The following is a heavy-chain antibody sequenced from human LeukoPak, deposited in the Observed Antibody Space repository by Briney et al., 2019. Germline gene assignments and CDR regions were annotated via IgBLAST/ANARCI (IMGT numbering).Heavy chain of an antibody. J-gene: IGHJ4*02. CDR3: AKTGGRFLEWFDSFDY. Sequence: GASLRLSCAASGFTFSSYAVSWVRQAPGKGLEWVSAISGSGGSTYYADSVKGRFTISRDNSKNTLYLQMNSLRAEDTAVYYCAKTGGRFLEWFDSFDYWGQGTLVTVSS. D-gene: IGHD3-3*01. CDR1: GFTFSSYA. V-gene: IGHV3-23*01. CDR2: ISGSGGST.